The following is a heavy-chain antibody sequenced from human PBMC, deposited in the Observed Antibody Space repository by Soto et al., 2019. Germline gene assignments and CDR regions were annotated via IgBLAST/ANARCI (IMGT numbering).Heavy chain of an antibody. Sequence: QVQLQQWGAGLLKPSETLSLTCAVYGGSFSGYYWSWIRQPPGKGLEWIGEINHSGSTNYNPSLKSRVTISVDTSKNQFSLKLSSVTAADTAVYYCARQGQLWALFDYWGQGTLVTVSS. CDR2: INHSGST. CDR3: ARQGQLWALFDY. J-gene: IGHJ4*02. V-gene: IGHV4-34*01. D-gene: IGHD5-18*01. CDR1: GGSFSGYY.